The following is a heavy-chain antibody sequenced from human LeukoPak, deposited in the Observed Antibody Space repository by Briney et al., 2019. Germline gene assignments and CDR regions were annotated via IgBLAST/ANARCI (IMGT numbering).Heavy chain of an antibody. D-gene: IGHD5-18*01. Sequence: GRSLRLSCVASGLTFSSYAMHWVRQAPGKGQEWVAVVSYDGSNKYYADSMKGRFTISRDNAKNTLFLQMNSLRPEDTAVYYCARDQRGYSYVSGDYWGQGTLVTVSS. J-gene: IGHJ4*02. CDR3: ARDQRGYSYVSGDY. CDR2: VSYDGSNK. V-gene: IGHV3-30*04. CDR1: GLTFSSYA.